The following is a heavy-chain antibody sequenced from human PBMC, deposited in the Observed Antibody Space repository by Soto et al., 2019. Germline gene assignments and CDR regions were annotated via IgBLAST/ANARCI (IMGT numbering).Heavy chain of an antibody. CDR3: ARDCSGGSCYSPNYGMDV. D-gene: IGHD2-15*01. V-gene: IGHV3-21*01. CDR1: GFTFSSYS. CDR2: ISSSSSYI. Sequence: EVQLVESGGGLVKPGGSLRLSCAASGFTFSSYSMNWVRQAPGKGLEWVSSISSSSSYIYYADSVKGRFTISRDNAKNSLYLQMNSLRAEDTAVYYCARDCSGGSCYSPNYGMDVWGQGTTVTVSS. J-gene: IGHJ6*02.